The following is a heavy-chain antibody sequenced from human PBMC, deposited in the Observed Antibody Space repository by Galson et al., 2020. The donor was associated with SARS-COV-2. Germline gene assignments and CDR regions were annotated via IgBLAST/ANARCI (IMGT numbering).Heavy chain of an antibody. CDR1: GGSFSGYY. D-gene: IGHD3-10*01. Sequence: SQASETLSLTCAVYGGSFSGYYWSWIRQPPGKGLEWIGEINHSGSTNYNPSLKSRVTISVDTSKNQFSLKLSSVTAADTAVYYCARCHVLLWFGELWGQGTLVTVSS. CDR2: INHSGST. CDR3: ARCHVLLWFGEL. V-gene: IGHV4-34*01. J-gene: IGHJ4*02.